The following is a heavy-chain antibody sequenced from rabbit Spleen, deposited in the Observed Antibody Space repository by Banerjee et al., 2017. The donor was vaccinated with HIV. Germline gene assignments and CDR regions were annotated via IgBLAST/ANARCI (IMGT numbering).Heavy chain of an antibody. V-gene: IGHV1S40*01. J-gene: IGHJ4*01. CDR1: AFSFSARYY. CDR2: IYGGSGGST. CDR3: ARDRADIGGDYGTYYFDL. Sequence: QSLEESGGDLLQPRASLTLTSTASAFSFSARYYMCWVRQAPGKGLESIACIYGGSGGSTWCASWAKGRFTSSKTSSTTVTLQMTSLTAADTAAYFWARDRADIGGDYGTYYFDLWGQGTLVTVS. D-gene: IGHD2-1*01.